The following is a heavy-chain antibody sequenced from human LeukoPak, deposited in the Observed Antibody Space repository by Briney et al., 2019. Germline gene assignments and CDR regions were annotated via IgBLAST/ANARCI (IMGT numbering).Heavy chain of an antibody. CDR1: GGPIRTYY. Sequence: SETLSLTCSVSGGPIRTYYFRWIRQPPGKGLESVGVIYDNGTTDYNPSLKSRVSISVDTSKNQFSLKVTSVTAADTAVYYCARDSGDRVDYWGQGTLVTVSS. J-gene: IGHJ4*02. V-gene: IGHV4-59*01. CDR3: ARDSGDRVDY. D-gene: IGHD4-17*01. CDR2: IYDNGTT.